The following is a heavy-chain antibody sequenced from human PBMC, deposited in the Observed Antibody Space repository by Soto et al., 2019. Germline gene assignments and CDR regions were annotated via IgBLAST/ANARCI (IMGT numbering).Heavy chain of an antibody. J-gene: IGHJ4*02. CDR2: ISSRASAI. D-gene: IGHD6-19*01. CDR3: ARELIAVAGSYFDY. V-gene: IGHV3-11*01. Sequence: LRLSCAASGFTFRDYYMCWIRQAPGKGLEWVSYISSRASAIYYADSVKGRFTISRDNAKNSLYLQMNSLRAEDTAVYYCARELIAVAGSYFDYWGQGSLVTVSS. CDR1: GFTFRDYY.